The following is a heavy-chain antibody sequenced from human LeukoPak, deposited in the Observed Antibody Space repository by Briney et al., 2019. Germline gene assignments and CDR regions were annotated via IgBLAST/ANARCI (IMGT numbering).Heavy chain of an antibody. Sequence: GGTLRLSCAASGFTFSRYSMNWVRQAPGRGLEWVSSISSSSSYIYYADSLKGRFTISRDNAKNSLYLQMNSLRAEDTAVYFCARDRIIYGDYGDAFDIWGQGTMVTVSS. CDR1: GFTFSRYS. V-gene: IGHV3-21*01. J-gene: IGHJ3*02. CDR3: ARDRIIYGDYGDAFDI. D-gene: IGHD4-17*01. CDR2: ISSSSSYI.